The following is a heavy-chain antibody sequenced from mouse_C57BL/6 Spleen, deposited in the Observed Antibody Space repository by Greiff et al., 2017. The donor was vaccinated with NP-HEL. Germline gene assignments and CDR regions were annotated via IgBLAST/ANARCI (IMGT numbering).Heavy chain of an antibody. J-gene: IGHJ2*01. CDR2: INPGSGGT. CDR3: ARGITGSYFDY. CDR1: GYAFTNYL. V-gene: IGHV1-54*01. D-gene: IGHD4-1*01. Sequence: VQLQQSGAELVRPGTSVKVSCKASGYAFTNYLIEWVKQRPGQGLEWIGVINPGSGGTNYNEKFKGKATLTADKSSSTAYMQLSSLTSEDSAVYFCARGITGSYFDYWGQGTTLTVSS.